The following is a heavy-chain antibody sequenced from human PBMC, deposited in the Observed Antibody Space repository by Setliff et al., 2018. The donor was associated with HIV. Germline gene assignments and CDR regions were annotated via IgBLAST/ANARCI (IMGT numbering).Heavy chain of an antibody. CDR1: GGTFRSYS. D-gene: IGHD4-17*01. CDR3: PRGDPFGDYGDYDYDSYTMDV. V-gene: IGHV1-69*11. CDR2: IIPFIDAT. J-gene: IGHJ6*02. Sequence: GASVKVSCKASGGTFRSYSINWVRQAPGQGLEWMGTIIPFIDATHYAQSFQGRLTITADESTGTAYMELSRLTSGDTAVYYCPRGDPFGDYGDYDYDSYTMDVWGQGTAVTVSS.